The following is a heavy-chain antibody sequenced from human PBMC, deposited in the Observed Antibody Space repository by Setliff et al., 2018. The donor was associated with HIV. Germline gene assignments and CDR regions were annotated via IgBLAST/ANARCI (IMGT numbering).Heavy chain of an antibody. CDR1: GYTFTKYG. CDR2: INAANGNT. CDR3: ASDRGDTMILVVTTGAFDI. Sequence: ASVKVSCKASGYTFTKYGMHWVRQAPGQRLEWMGWINAANGNTEYSQKFQGRVTITRDTSANTAYMELSSLRSEDTAVYYCASDRGDTMILVVTTGAFDIWGHGTMVTVSS. V-gene: IGHV1-3*01. J-gene: IGHJ3*02. D-gene: IGHD3-22*01.